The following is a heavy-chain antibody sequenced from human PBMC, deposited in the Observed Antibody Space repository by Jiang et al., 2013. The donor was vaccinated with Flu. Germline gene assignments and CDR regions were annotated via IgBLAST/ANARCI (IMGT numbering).Heavy chain of an antibody. CDR1: GYTFTSYP. D-gene: IGHD3-3*01. J-gene: IGHJ5*02. CDR3: ARALKEGDFWSGYHYNWVDP. CDR2: VNPGSGNT. V-gene: IGHV1-46*01. Sequence: EVKKPGASVKVSCKASGYTFTSYPMQWVRQAPGQRLEWMGIVNPGSGNTDYAQKFQGRVTMTRDTSTSTVYMKLSSVTAADTAVYYCARALKEGDFWSGYHYNWVDPWGQGTLVTVSS.